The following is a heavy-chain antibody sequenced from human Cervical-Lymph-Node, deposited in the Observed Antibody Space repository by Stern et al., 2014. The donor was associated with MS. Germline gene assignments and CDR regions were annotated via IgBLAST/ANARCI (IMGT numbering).Heavy chain of an antibody. D-gene: IGHD1-26*01. Sequence: VQLVESGAEVKKPGASVKVSCKASGHTFTNYDINWVRQGTGQGLEWMGWMNPYSGNAVYAQKCQGRVTMTRDTSTSTAYLELTSLRSEDTAVFYCARGRELLSLDYWGQGTLVTVSS. CDR1: GHTFTNYD. V-gene: IGHV1-8*01. J-gene: IGHJ4*02. CDR3: ARGRELLSLDY. CDR2: MNPYSGNA.